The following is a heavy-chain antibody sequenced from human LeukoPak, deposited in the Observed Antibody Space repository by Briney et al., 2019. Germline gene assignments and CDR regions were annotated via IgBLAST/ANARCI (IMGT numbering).Heavy chain of an antibody. Sequence: GASVKVSCKASGGTFSSYAISWVRQAPGQGLEWMGGIIPISGTANYAQKFQGRVTITADESTSTAYMELSSLRSEDTAVYYCARDTAMVEGYFDYWGQGTLVTVSS. D-gene: IGHD5-18*01. CDR1: GGTFSSYA. CDR3: ARDTAMVEGYFDY. J-gene: IGHJ4*02. V-gene: IGHV1-69*13. CDR2: IIPISGTA.